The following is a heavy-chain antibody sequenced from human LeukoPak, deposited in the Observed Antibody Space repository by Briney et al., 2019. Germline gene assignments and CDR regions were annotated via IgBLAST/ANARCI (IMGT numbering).Heavy chain of an antibody. CDR3: ARDLVRSGLLDY. J-gene: IGHJ4*02. CDR2: INSDGSST. D-gene: IGHD2-2*01. V-gene: IGHV3-74*01. CDR1: GFTGFRNYA. Sequence: GGSLRLSCAASGFTGFRNYAMHWVRQAPGKGLVWVSRINSDGSSTTYADSVKGRFTISRDNAKNTLYLQMNSLRVEDTAVYYCARDLVRSGLLDYWGQGTLVTVSS.